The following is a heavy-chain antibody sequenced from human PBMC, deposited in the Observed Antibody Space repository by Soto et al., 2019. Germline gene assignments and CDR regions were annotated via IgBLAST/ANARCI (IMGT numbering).Heavy chain of an antibody. J-gene: IGHJ4*02. V-gene: IGHV3-7*01. D-gene: IGHD3-10*01. Sequence: EVQLVESGGGLVQPGGSLRLSCAASGFSFSSYWMSWVRQAPGKGLEWVANIKQDGSEKYYVDSVKGRFTISRDNAKNSLYLQMNSLRAEDTAVYYCARVPAIWFGEYYYFDYRGQGTLVTVSS. CDR3: ARVPAIWFGEYYYFDY. CDR1: GFSFSSYW. CDR2: IKQDGSEK.